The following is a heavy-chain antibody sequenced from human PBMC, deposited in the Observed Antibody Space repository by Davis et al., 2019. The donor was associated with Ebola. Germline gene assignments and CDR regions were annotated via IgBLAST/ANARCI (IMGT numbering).Heavy chain of an antibody. V-gene: IGHV1-2*02. Sequence: SVKVSRKASGYTFTGYYMHWVRQAPGQGLEWMGWINPNSGGTNYAQKFQGRVTMTRDTSISPAYMEVSRLRSDDTAVYYCARALTMIVVALGGYWGQGTLVTVSS. CDR3: ARALTMIVVALGGY. J-gene: IGHJ4*02. CDR2: INPNSGGT. CDR1: GYTFTGYY. D-gene: IGHD3-22*01.